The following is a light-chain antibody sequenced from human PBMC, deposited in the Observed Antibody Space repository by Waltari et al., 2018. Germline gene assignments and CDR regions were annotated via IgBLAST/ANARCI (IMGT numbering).Light chain of an antibody. CDR2: TNN. V-gene: IGLV1-44*01. Sequence: QSVLTQPPSASGTPGQRVTLSCSGSSSTIGSNIVNWYQQLPGTAPKLLIYTNNQRPAGVPDRFSGSKSGTSASLAISGLQSEDEADYHCAAWDDSLTAWVFGGGTKLTVL. CDR1: SSTIGSNI. J-gene: IGLJ3*02. CDR3: AAWDDSLTAWV.